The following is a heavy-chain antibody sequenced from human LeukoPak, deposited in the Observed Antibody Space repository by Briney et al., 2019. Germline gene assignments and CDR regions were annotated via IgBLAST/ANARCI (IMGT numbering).Heavy chain of an antibody. CDR2: IYPGNSDT. J-gene: IGHJ4*02. D-gene: IGHD4-17*01. CDR1: GYSFTSYW. CDR3: ARKHDYGDFPFDY. Sequence: GESLKISCKGSGYSFTSYWIGWVRQLPGKGLEWMGIIYPGNSDTRYSPSFQGQVTFSADKSISTAYLQWSSLKASDTAIYYCARKHDYGDFPFDYWGQGTLVTVSS. V-gene: IGHV5-51*01.